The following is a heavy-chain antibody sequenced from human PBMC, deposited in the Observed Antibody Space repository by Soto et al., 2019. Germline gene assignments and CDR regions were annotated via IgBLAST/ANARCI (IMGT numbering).Heavy chain of an antibody. CDR1: GDSINDYG. CDR3: ARQQLWLSEFDY. J-gene: IGHJ4*02. V-gene: IGHV4-59*01. D-gene: IGHD5-18*01. Sequence: SETLPLSCTVSGDSINDYGWTWIRQPPGTGLEWILYIYYFGSTSYIPSLKRRVTISVDTSKKQFSLKLSSVNAADPAVYFCARQQLWLSEFDYWGQGTLVTVSS. CDR2: IYYFGST.